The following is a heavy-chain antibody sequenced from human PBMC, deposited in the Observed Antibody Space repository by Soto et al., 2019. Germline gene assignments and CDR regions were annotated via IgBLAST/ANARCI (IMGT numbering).Heavy chain of an antibody. CDR3: MSVYYMDV. CDR1: GYAFTAYY. V-gene: IGHV1-2*02. Sequence: QVQLLQSGAEVKKPGASVKVSCTVSGYAFTAYYLHWVRQAPGQGLEWMGWINPGSGDTNYAQKFQGRVSVTRDTSIRTVYMELTRLTSDDTAVYYCMSVYYMDVWGLGTTVTVSS. J-gene: IGHJ6*03. CDR2: INPGSGDT.